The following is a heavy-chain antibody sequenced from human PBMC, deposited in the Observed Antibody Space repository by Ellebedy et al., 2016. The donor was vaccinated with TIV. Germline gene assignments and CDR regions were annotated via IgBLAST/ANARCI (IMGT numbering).Heavy chain of an antibody. CDR1: GFTFSNYG. D-gene: IGHD2-2*01. J-gene: IGHJ6*02. Sequence: GESLKISCAASGFTFSNYGMHWVRQAPGKGLEWVAVIYYDGTNKYYADSVKGRFTISRDNYKNTLYLQMNSLRAEDTAVYYCARAGGIVVVPAPMDVWGQGTTVTVSS. V-gene: IGHV3-33*01. CDR2: IYYDGTNK. CDR3: ARAGGIVVVPAPMDV.